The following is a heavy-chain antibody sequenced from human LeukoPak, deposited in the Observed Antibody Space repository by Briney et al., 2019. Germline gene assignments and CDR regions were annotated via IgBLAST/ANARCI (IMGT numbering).Heavy chain of an antibody. CDR3: AGGSYDILTGYPKQIDY. D-gene: IGHD3-9*01. CDR2: ISTRGTVS. J-gene: IGHJ4*02. CDR1: GLTFSDCY. Sequence: PGGSLRLSCGVSGLTFSDCYMSWIRQAPGKGLELVSCISTRGTVSYSADSVRGRFTISRDDARNSLFLQMNSLRTEDTAVYFCAGGSYDILTGYPKQIDYWGQGTPVTVSS. V-gene: IGHV3-11*01.